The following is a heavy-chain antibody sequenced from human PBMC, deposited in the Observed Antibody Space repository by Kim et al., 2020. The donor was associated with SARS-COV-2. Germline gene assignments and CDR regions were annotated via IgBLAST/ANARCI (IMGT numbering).Heavy chain of an antibody. CDR1: GFTFSSYA. Sequence: GGSLRLSCAASGFTFSSYAMHWVRQAPGKGLEWVAVISYDGSNKYYADSVKGRFTISRDNSKNTLYLQMNSLRAEDTAVYYCARVTYYDYVGGSYRYHEGGDYWGQGTLVTVSS. CDR3: ARVTYYDYVGGSYRYHEGGDY. V-gene: IGHV3-30*04. CDR2: ISYDGSNK. J-gene: IGHJ4*02. D-gene: IGHD3-16*02.